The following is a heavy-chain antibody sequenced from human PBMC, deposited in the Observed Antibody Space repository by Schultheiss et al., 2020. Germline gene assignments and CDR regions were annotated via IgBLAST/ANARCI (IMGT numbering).Heavy chain of an antibody. D-gene: IGHD2-15*01. J-gene: IGHJ4*02. Sequence: GGSLRLSCTASGFTFGDYAMSWVRQAPGKGLEWVANIKQDGSEKYYVDSVKGRFTISRDNAKNSLYLQMNSLRAEDTALYYCAKGGVVVAAHFDYWGQGTLVTVSS. V-gene: IGHV3-7*03. CDR3: AKGGVVVAAHFDY. CDR1: GFTFGDYA. CDR2: IKQDGSEK.